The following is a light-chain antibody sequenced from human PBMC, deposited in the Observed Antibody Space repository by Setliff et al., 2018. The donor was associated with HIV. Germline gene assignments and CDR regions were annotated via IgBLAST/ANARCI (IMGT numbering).Light chain of an antibody. J-gene: IGLJ2*01. V-gene: IGLV2-23*02. CDR1: SSDVGSYNL. CDR2: DVT. Sequence: ALTQPASVSGSPGQSITISCTGTSSDVGSYNLVSWYQQHPDKAPKLMIYDVTQRPSGVSNRFSGSKSGNTASLTISGLQAGDEADYYCCSYGGTTTHVLFGGGTKVTVL. CDR3: CSYGGTTTHVL.